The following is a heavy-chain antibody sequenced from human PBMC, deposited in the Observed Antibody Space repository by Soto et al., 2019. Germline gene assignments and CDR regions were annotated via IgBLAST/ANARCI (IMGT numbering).Heavy chain of an antibody. CDR2: INHSGST. J-gene: IGHJ4*02. V-gene: IGHV4-34*01. CDR3: ARGRGDCSGGSCPYFGY. Sequence: SETLSLTCAVYGGSFSGYYWSWIRQPPGKGLEWIGEINHSGSTNHNPSLKSRVTISVDTSKSQFSLKLSSVTAADTAVYYCARGRGDCSGGSCPYFGYWGQGTLVTVSS. D-gene: IGHD2-15*01. CDR1: GGSFSGYY.